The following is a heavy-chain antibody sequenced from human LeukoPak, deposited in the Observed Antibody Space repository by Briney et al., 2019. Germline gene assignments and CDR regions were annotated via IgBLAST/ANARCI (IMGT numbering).Heavy chain of an antibody. J-gene: IGHJ1*01. V-gene: IGHV3-66*01. CDR3: AGSSINILAQH. CDR2: IYSGGNT. CDR1: GFIVSNNY. D-gene: IGHD3-10*01. Sequence: GGSLRLCCAASGFIVSNNYMSWVRQAPGKGLGWVSVIYSGGNTYYAVSVKGRFAISRDNSKNTLYLQMNNLRAEDTAVYYCAGSSINILAQHWGQGTLVTVSS.